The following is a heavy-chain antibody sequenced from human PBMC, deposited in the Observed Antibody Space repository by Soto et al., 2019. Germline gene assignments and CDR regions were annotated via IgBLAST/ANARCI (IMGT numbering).Heavy chain of an antibody. CDR3: ARWGHSSSWYGGDYYYGMDV. Sequence: QVQLVQSGAEVKKPGSSVKVSCKASGGTCSSYAISWVRQAPGQGLEWMGGIIPIFGTANYAQKFQGRVTITADESTSTAYMELSSLRYEDTAVYYCARWGHSSSWYGGDYYYGMDVWGQGTTVTVSS. CDR1: GGTCSSYA. CDR2: IIPIFGTA. D-gene: IGHD6-13*01. V-gene: IGHV1-69*01. J-gene: IGHJ6*02.